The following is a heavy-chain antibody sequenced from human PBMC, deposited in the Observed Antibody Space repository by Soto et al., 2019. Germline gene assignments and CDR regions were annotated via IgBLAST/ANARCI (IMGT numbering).Heavy chain of an antibody. J-gene: IGHJ6*02. D-gene: IGHD3-16*01. CDR2: IVVGSGNT. Sequence: GASVKVSCKASGFTFTSSAVQWVRQARGQRLEWIGWIVVGSGNTNYAQKFQERVTITRDMSTSTAYMELSSLRSEDTAVYYCAAVGVSPSPLEPGGYYYGMDVWGQGTTVTVSS. CDR1: GFTFTSSA. CDR3: AAVGVSPSPLEPGGYYYGMDV. V-gene: IGHV1-58*01.